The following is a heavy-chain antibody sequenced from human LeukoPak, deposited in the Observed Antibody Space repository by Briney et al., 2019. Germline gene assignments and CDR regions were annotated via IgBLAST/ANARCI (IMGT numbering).Heavy chain of an antibody. CDR1: GIPFRNYG. CDR2: IIVSTSTI. CDR3: ARGRGEGKYYDSSGYLY. D-gene: IGHD3-22*01. V-gene: IGHV3-48*04. J-gene: IGHJ4*02. Sequence: GGSLRLSCGASGIPFRNYGMNWGRQAPGKGLEGGSYIIVSTSTIYYADSVKGRFTISRDNAKNSLYLQMNSLRAEDTAVYYCARGRGEGKYYDSSGYLYWGQGTLVTVSS.